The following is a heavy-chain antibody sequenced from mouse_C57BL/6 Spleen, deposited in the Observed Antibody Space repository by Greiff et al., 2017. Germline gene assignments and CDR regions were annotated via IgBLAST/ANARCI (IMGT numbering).Heavy chain of an antibody. CDR1: GYSFTSYY. CDR3: ARSYYYCSSDQAWFAY. CDR2: IHPGSGNT. Sequence: QVQLKESGPELVKPGASVKISCKASGYSFTSYYIHWVKQRPGQGLEWIGWIHPGSGNTKYNEKFKGKATLTADTSSSTAYMQLSSLTSEDSAVYYGARSYYYCSSDQAWFAYWGQGTLVTVSA. J-gene: IGHJ3*01. D-gene: IGHD1-1*01. V-gene: IGHV1-66*01.